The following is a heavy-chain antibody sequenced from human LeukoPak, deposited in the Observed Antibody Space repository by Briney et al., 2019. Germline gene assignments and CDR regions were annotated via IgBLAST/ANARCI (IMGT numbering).Heavy chain of an antibody. Sequence: GGSLRLSCAASGFTFSSYGMHWLRQAPGKGLEGVAVISYDGSNKYYADSVKGRFTISRDNSKNTLYLQMNSLRAEDTGVYYCARDGVVPAAMSYYFDYWGQGTLVTVSS. J-gene: IGHJ4*02. CDR3: ARDGVVPAAMSYYFDY. CDR1: GFTFSSYG. D-gene: IGHD2-2*01. CDR2: ISYDGSNK. V-gene: IGHV3-30*03.